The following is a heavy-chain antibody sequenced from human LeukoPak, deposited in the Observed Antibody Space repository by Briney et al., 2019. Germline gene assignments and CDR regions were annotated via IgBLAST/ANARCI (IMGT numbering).Heavy chain of an antibody. V-gene: IGHV4-31*03. Sequence: SQTLSLTCTVSGGSISSGGYYWSWIRQPPGKGLEWIGYIHYRGSTYYNPSLKSRVTISVDTSKNQFSLKLSSVTAADTAVYYCARETFYDFWSGYGAQSYGMDVWGQGTTVTVSS. D-gene: IGHD3-3*01. CDR3: ARETFYDFWSGYGAQSYGMDV. CDR1: GGSISSGGYY. J-gene: IGHJ6*02. CDR2: IHYRGST.